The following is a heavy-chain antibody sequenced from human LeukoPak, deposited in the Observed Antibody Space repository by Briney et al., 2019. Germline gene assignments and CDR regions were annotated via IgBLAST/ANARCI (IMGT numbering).Heavy chain of an antibody. J-gene: IGHJ4*02. V-gene: IGHV3-30*18. CDR3: AKAQAIVVVVAANDY. CDR1: GFTFSSYG. Sequence: PGGSLRLSCAASGFTFSSYGMHWVRQAPGKGLEWVAVISYDGSNKYYADSVKGRFTISRDNSKNTLYLQMNSLRAEDTAVYYCAKAQAIVVVVAANDYWGQGTLVTVSS. CDR2: ISYDGSNK. D-gene: IGHD2-15*01.